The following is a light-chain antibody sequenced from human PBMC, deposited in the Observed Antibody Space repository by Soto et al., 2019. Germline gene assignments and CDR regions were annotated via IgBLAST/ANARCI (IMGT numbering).Light chain of an antibody. CDR2: GAS. CDR3: QQHGDSLT. J-gene: IGKJ4*01. V-gene: IGKV3-20*01. Sequence: EIVLTQSPVPLSLSPGEGATLSCRASQSVSKNYLAWYQQKPGQAPRLLMDGASSRATGIPDRFSVSGSGTDLTLSISRMEPEDFAVDDCQQHGDSLTFGGGTKVDIK. CDR1: QSVSKNY.